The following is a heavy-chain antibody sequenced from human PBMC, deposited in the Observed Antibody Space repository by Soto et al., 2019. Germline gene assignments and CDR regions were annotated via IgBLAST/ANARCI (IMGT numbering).Heavy chain of an antibody. Sequence: QITLNESGPTVVRPTQTLTLTCRFSGFSLTTSGVGVGWIRQSPGKAPEWLAPIYWADDKRYSASLKGRLTITKDTSKNPVVLTVSDVDPTDTATYYCAHRVLRTVFGLVTTTAIDFDFWGQGTPVAVSS. CDR1: GFSLTTSGVG. V-gene: IGHV2-5*02. D-gene: IGHD3-3*01. J-gene: IGHJ4*02. CDR2: IYWADDK. CDR3: AHRVLRTVFGLVTTTAIDFDF.